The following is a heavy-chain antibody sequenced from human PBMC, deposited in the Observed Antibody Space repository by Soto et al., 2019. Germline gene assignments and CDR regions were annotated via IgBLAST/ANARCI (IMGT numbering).Heavy chain of an antibody. CDR3: ASHYDMWSGYPSPVDY. V-gene: IGHV3-11*01. Sequence: GGSLRLSCAASGYTFSDYYMSWIRQAPGKGLEWISYIDTSSTKIYYADSVKGRFTISRDNAKNSLYLEMNSVRDEDTAVYYCASHYDMWSGYPSPVDYWGQGTLVTVSS. J-gene: IGHJ4*02. CDR1: GYTFSDYY. D-gene: IGHD3-3*01. CDR2: IDTSSTKI.